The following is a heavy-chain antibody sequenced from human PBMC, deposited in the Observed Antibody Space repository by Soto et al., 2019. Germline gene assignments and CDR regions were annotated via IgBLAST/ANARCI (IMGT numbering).Heavy chain of an antibody. CDR2: INHSGNT. CDR1: GASLSDNY. CDR3: VHHGGVPYYHDF. V-gene: IGHV4-34*01. D-gene: IGHD2-8*01. Sequence: ETLSLTCAVYGASLSDNYCNWLRQPPGKGLEWIGEINHSGNTNYNPSLRSRVTISADQSKNDFSLRLSSVTAADTAVYYCVHHGGVPYYHDFWGQGMLVTVSS. J-gene: IGHJ4*02.